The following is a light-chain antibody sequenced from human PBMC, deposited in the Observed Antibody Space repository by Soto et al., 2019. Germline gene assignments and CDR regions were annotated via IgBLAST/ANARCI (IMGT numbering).Light chain of an antibody. CDR2: EAT. J-gene: IGLJ3*02. V-gene: IGLV2-23*02. Sequence: QSALTQPASVSGSPGQSITISCTGPSSDIGRYNLVSWYQQHPGKPPKLMIYEATKRPSGVSNRFSGSKSGNTASLTISGLQAEDEADYYCSLYASTNTFMFGGGTKLTVL. CDR1: SSDIGRYNL. CDR3: SLYASTNTFM.